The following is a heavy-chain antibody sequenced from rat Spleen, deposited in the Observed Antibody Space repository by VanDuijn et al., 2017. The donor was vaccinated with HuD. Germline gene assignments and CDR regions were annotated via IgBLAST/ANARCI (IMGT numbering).Heavy chain of an antibody. J-gene: IGHJ4*01. Sequence: EVQLVESGGGLVQPGRSLKLSCAASGFTFSDYNMAWVRQAPKKGLEWVASISYEGSGTYYGDSVKGRFTITRDNAKNTLYLQMNSLRSEDTATYYCARLSGLDYVMDAWGQGASVTVSS. V-gene: IGHV5-22*01. CDR1: GFTFSDYN. CDR3: ARLSGLDYVMDA. CDR2: ISYEGSGT. D-gene: IGHD1-4*01.